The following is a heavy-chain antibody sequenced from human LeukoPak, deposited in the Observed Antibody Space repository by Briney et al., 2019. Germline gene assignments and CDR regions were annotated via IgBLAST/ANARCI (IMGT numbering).Heavy chain of an antibody. V-gene: IGHV3-30*04. CDR1: GFTFSSYA. J-gene: IGHJ4*02. CDR3: ATYRQVLLPFES. Sequence: GGSLRLSCAAFGFTFSSYAMYWVRQAPGKGLQWVATILYDGSNKYYVDSVKGRFTISRDNSKNTLYLQMNSLRAEDTAIYYCATYRQVLLPFESWGQGTLVTVSS. CDR2: ILYDGSNK. D-gene: IGHD2-8*02.